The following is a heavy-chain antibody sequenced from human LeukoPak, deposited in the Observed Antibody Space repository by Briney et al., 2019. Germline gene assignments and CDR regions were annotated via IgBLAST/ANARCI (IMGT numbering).Heavy chain of an antibody. Sequence: GGSVRLSCAASGFTFSNAWMRWVRQATGKGWEWVGRIKDKTDGGTTEYDAPVKGRFPISRDDSKNTLYLQMNSLKTGDTAVYYCTTDQEDILTGHRQEIWGQGTMVSVSS. V-gene: IGHV3-15*01. CDR3: TTDQEDILTGHRQEI. CDR2: IKDKTDGGTT. CDR1: GFTFSNAW. J-gene: IGHJ3*02. D-gene: IGHD3-9*01.